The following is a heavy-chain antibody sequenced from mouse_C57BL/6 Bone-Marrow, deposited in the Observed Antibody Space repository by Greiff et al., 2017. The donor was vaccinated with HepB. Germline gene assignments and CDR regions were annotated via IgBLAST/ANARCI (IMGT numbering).Heavy chain of an antibody. CDR1: GYTFTSYW. CDR3: ARGTSFPWFAY. J-gene: IGHJ3*01. Sequence: LVESGAELAKPGASVKLSCKASGYTFTSYWMHWGKQRPGQGLEWLGYINPSSGYTKYNQKFKDKATLTADKSSSTAYMQLSSLTYEDSAVYYCARGTSFPWFAYWGQGTLVTVSA. CDR2: INPSSGYT. V-gene: IGHV1-7*01. D-gene: IGHD1-2*01.